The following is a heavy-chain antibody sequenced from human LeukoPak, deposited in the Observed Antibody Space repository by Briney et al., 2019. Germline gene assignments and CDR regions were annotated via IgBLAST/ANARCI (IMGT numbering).Heavy chain of an antibody. J-gene: IGHJ6*04. D-gene: IGHD1-1*01. CDR3: ARAARYNWNGNYYYGMDV. V-gene: IGHV4-34*01. CDR2: INHSGST. Sequence: SETLSLTCVVYGGSFSGYYWSWIRQPPGKGLGWIGEINHSGSTNYNPSLKSRVTISVDTSKNQFSLKLSSVTAADTAVYYCARAARYNWNGNYYYGMDVWGKGTTVTVSS. CDR1: GGSFSGYY.